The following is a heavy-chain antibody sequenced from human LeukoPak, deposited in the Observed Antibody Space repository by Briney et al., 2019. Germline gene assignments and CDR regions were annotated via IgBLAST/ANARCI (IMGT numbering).Heavy chain of an antibody. J-gene: IGHJ4*02. Sequence: SETLSLTCTVSGGSISRYYWSWIRQPPGKGLEWIGCIYYSGSTNYSPSLKSRVTISVDTSKNQFSLKLSSVTAADTAVYYCARVGDYGDPVVIDYWGQGTLVTVSS. CDR1: GGSISRYY. D-gene: IGHD4-17*01. CDR3: ARVGDYGDPVVIDY. CDR2: IYYSGST. V-gene: IGHV4-59*01.